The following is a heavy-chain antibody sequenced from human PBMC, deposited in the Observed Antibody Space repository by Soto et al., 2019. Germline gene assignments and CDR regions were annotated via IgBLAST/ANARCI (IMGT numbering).Heavy chain of an antibody. D-gene: IGHD5-18*01. V-gene: IGHV3-11*05. Sequence: QVQLVESGGGLVKPGGSLRLSCTASGFIFSDYYMTWIRQAPGKGLEWVSHISDTSSYTNYADSVKGRFTVSRDNANNSLYLQISSLRADDTAVYYCARWILDSSYYWFLDLWGRGSLVTVSS. J-gene: IGHJ2*01. CDR1: GFIFSDYY. CDR3: ARWILDSSYYWFLDL. CDR2: ISDTSSYT.